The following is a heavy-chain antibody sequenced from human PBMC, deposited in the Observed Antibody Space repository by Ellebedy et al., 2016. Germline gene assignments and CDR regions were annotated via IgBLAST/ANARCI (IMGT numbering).Heavy chain of an antibody. V-gene: IGHV4-38-2*02. J-gene: IGHJ1*01. Sequence: SETLSLTXRVSGYSISSGSYWGWIRQSPGKGLEWIASRSHGETALSNPSIRSRLTLSLDTSKNQFSLRLTSVTAADTAMYYCVRDRSNPTGWAYDNWGQGILVTVSS. CDR1: GYSISSGSY. CDR2: RSHGETA. D-gene: IGHD3-22*01. CDR3: VRDRSNPTGWAYDN.